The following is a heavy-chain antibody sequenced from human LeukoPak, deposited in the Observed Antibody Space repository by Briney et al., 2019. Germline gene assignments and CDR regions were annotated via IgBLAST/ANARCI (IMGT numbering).Heavy chain of an antibody. CDR3: AAGWDYYGDYSDTPDAFDI. Sequence: SVKVSCKASGFTFTSSAMQWVRQARGQRLEWIGWIVVGSGSTNYAQKFQERVTITRDMSTSTAYMELSSLGSEDTAVYYCAAGWDYYGDYSDTPDAFDIWGQGTMVTVSS. CDR2: IVVGSGST. D-gene: IGHD4-17*01. J-gene: IGHJ3*02. CDR1: GFTFTSSA. V-gene: IGHV1-58*02.